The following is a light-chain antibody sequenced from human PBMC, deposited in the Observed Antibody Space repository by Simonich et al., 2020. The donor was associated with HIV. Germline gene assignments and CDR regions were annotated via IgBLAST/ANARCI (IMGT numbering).Light chain of an antibody. CDR3: SSYAGSNNFV. J-gene: IGLJ3*02. V-gene: IGLV2-8*01. Sequence: QSALTQPASVSGSPGQSVTISCNGTSGDVGGYNYVSWYQQHPGKAPKLMIYEVSERPSGVPERFSGSRSGNTASLTVSGLQAEDEGDYYCSSYAGSNNFVFGGGTKLTVL. CDR2: EVS. CDR1: SGDVGGYNY.